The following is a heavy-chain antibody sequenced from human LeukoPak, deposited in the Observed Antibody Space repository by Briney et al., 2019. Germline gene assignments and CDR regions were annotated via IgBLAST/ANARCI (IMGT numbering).Heavy chain of an antibody. CDR3: ARQSRSKGVRGVIHPPYYYYYYMDV. D-gene: IGHD3-10*01. CDR1: GFTFSDYY. J-gene: IGHJ6*03. Sequence: PGGSLRLTCAASGFTFSDYYMSWIRQAPGKGLEWVSYISSSGSTIYYADSVKGRFTISRDNAKNSLYLQMNSLRAEDTAVYYCARQSRSKGVRGVIHPPYYYYYYMDVWGKGTTVTISS. V-gene: IGHV3-11*04. CDR2: ISSSGSTI.